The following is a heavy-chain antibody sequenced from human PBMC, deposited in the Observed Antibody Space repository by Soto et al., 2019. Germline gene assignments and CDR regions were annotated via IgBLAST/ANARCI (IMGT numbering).Heavy chain of an antibody. D-gene: IGHD3-10*01. J-gene: IGHJ6*02. Sequence: SVKVSCKACGGTFSSYTISWVRQAPGQGLEWMGRIIPILGIANYAQKFQGRVTITADKSTSTAYMELSSLRSEDTAVYYCARDSSLQYGSGHVWGQGTTVTV. CDR2: IIPILGIA. CDR1: GGTFSSYT. CDR3: ARDSSLQYGSGHV. V-gene: IGHV1-69*04.